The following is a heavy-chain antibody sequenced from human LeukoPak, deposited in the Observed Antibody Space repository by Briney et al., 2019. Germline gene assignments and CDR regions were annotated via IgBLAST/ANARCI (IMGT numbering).Heavy chain of an antibody. J-gene: IGHJ4*02. CDR2: INGIGGST. Sequence: GGSLRLSCAASGFTFSSYAMSWVRQAPGKGLEWVSAINGIGGSTYYADSVKGRFIISRDNSKNTVYLQMNSLRAEDTAVYYCARTYYDILTGYNPYFDYWGQGILVTVSS. CDR3: ARTYYDILTGYNPYFDY. V-gene: IGHV3-23*01. CDR1: GFTFSSYA. D-gene: IGHD3-9*01.